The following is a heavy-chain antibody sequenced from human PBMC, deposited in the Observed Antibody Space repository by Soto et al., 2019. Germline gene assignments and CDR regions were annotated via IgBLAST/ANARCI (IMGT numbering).Heavy chain of an antibody. V-gene: IGHV3-7*01. Sequence: GSLRLSCVVSGFSFSSVWMTWVRQAPGKGLECVANIKYDGSEEYYVDSVKGRFTISRDNAKNSLYLQMNSLRDEDSAVYYCAKALGELSPESYDYWGQGTLVTVSS. D-gene: IGHD3-16*02. J-gene: IGHJ4*02. CDR1: GFSFSSVW. CDR2: IKYDGSEE. CDR3: AKALGELSPESYDY.